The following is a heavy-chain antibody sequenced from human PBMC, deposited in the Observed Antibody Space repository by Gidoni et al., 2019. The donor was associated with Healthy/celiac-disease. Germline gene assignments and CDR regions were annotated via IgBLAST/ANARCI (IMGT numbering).Heavy chain of an antibody. D-gene: IGHD1-1*01. CDR1: GGSISSGGYY. CDR2: IYYSGST. Sequence: QVQLQESGPGLVKPSQPLSLTCTVSGGSISSGGYYWSWIRQHPGKGLEWIGYIYYSGSTYYTPSLKSRVTISVDTSKNQFSLKLSSVTAADTAVYYCANGYDGTDPIFDYWGQGTLVTVSS. V-gene: IGHV4-31*03. J-gene: IGHJ4*02. CDR3: ANGYDGTDPIFDY.